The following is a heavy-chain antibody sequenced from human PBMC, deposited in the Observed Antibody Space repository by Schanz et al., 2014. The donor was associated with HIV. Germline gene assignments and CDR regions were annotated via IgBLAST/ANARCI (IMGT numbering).Heavy chain of an antibody. V-gene: IGHV4-34*01. CDR1: GGSFSANY. J-gene: IGHJ4*02. CDR3: ARDSAMDYFDY. D-gene: IGHD6-13*01. Sequence: QVQLQQWGAGLLKPSETLSLTCAVYGGSFSANYWSWIRQPPGRGLEWIGEITRGGNTNYNSSLKSRVTISVDTSKNQFSLKLSSVTGADTAVYYCARDSAMDYFDYWGQGTLVTVSS. CDR2: ITRGGNT.